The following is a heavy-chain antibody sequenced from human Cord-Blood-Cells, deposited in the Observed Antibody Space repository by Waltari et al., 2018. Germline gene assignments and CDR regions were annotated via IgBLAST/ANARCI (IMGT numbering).Heavy chain of an antibody. CDR2: INHSGST. V-gene: IGHV4-34*01. D-gene: IGHD5-12*01. CDR1: GGSFSGYY. CDR3: ARGIGGYSGYDSRPVDY. Sequence: QVQLQQWGAGLLKPSETLSLTCAVYGGSFSGYYWSWIRQPPGKGLEWIGEINHSGSTNYNPSLKSRVTLSVDTSKNQFSLKLSSVTAADTAVYYCARGIGGYSGYDSRPVDYWGQGTLVTVSS. J-gene: IGHJ4*02.